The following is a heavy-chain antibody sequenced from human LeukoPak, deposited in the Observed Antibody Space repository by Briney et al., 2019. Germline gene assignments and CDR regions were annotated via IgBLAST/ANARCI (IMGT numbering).Heavy chain of an antibody. V-gene: IGHV3-30*04. CDR3: ARDSIGENYDILTGYYTGGFDY. CDR2: ISYDGSNK. J-gene: IGHJ4*02. Sequence: GGSLRLSCAASGFTFSSYAMHWVRQAPGKGLEWEAVISYDGSNKYYADSVKGRFTISRDNSKNTLYMQMNSLRAEDTAVYYCARDSIGENYDILTGYYTGGFDYWGQGTLVTVSS. D-gene: IGHD3-9*01. CDR1: GFTFSSYA.